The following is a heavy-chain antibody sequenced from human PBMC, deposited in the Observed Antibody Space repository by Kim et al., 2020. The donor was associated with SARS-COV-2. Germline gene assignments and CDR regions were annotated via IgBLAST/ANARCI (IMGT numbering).Heavy chain of an antibody. Sequence: KQEGTQKSYVDAEKGRITNSRDNARKSLYLQMSTLTAEDTAVYYCARGGGGDYWGQGTLVTVSS. CDR3: ARGGGGDY. D-gene: IGHD3-16*01. V-gene: IGHV3-7*04. J-gene: IGHJ4*02. CDR2: KQEGTQK.